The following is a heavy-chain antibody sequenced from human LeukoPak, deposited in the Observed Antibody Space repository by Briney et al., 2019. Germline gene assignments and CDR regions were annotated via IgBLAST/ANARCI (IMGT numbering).Heavy chain of an antibody. CDR1: GFTFSSYA. D-gene: IGHD3-16*02. Sequence: GGSLRLSCAASGFTFSSYAMSWVRQAPGKGLEWVSAISGSGGSTYYADSAKGRFTISRDNAENTLYLQMNSLRAEDTAVYYCARGTAGYHSSYFDYWGQGTLVTVSS. CDR2: ISGSGGST. CDR3: ARGTAGYHSSYFDY. J-gene: IGHJ4*02. V-gene: IGHV3-23*01.